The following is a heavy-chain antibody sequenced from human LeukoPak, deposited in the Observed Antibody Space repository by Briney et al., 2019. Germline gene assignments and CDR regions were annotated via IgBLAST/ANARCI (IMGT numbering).Heavy chain of an antibody. CDR1: GFTFSSYG. J-gene: IGHJ4*02. D-gene: IGHD2-15*01. CDR2: IRYDGSNK. CDR3: AKVPQGYCSGGSCYWSYFDY. Sequence: PGGSLRLSCAASGFTFSSYGMHWVRQAPGKGLEWVAFIRYDGSNKYYADSVKGRFTISRDNSKNTLYLQMNSLRAEDTAVYYCAKVPQGYCSGGSCYWSYFDYWGQGTLVTVSS. V-gene: IGHV3-30*02.